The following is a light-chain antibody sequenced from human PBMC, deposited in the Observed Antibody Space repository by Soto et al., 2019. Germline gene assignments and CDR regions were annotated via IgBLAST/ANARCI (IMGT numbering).Light chain of an antibody. CDR2: DTS. V-gene: IGKV3-15*01. CDR3: QPYNNWPLT. CDR1: QGVRSN. J-gene: IGKJ4*01. Sequence: EIVMTQSPATLSVSPGERATLSCRASQGVRSNLAWYRQRPGQAPRLLIYDTSTRATGVPTRFSGSRSGAEFTLTINSLQSEDFAVYYCQPYNNWPLTFGGGTKVDIK.